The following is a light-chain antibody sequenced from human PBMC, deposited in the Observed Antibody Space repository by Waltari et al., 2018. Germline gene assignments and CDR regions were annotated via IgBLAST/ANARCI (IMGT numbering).Light chain of an antibody. Sequence: DIQMTQSPSSLSASVGDRVTITCRASQDISNSLAWYQQKPGKATKLLLYAASRLESGVPSRFSGTGSGTDYTLTISSLQPDDFATYYCQQYYRTPPETFGQGTKVEIK. J-gene: IGKJ1*01. CDR2: AAS. CDR3: QQYYRTPPET. V-gene: IGKV1-NL1*01. CDR1: QDISNS.